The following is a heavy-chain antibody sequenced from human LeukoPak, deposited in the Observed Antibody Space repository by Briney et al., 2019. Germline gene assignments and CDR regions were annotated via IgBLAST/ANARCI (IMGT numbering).Heavy chain of an antibody. CDR2: IIPIFGTA. D-gene: IGHD4-11*01. V-gene: IGHV1-69*13. CDR1: GGTFSSYA. Sequence: SVKVSCKASGGTFSSYAISWVRQAPGQGLEWMGGIIPIFGTANYAQKFQGRVTITADESTSTAYMELSSLRSEDTAVYYCARGYSNVGYYYYMDVWGKGTTVTVSS. CDR3: ARGYSNVGYYYYMDV. J-gene: IGHJ6*03.